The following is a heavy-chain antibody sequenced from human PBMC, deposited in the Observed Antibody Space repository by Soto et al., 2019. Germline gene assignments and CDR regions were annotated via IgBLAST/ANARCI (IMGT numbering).Heavy chain of an antibody. CDR3: ARKGYIGNFGLDV. J-gene: IGHJ6*02. V-gene: IGHV1-18*01. Sequence: QVHLVQSGAEVKEPGASVKVSCKASGYTFINYDVAWVRRAPGQGLEWMGWISISKGKTYYEQSLQGRVTMTTDTATTTTYMEVRSLRTDVTAVYYSARKGYIGNFGLDVWGQGTTVTVSS. CDR1: GYTFINYD. CDR2: ISISKGKT. D-gene: IGHD5-12*01.